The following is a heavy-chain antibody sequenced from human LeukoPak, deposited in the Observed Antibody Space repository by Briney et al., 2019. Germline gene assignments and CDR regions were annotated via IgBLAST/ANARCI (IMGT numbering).Heavy chain of an antibody. V-gene: IGHV3-23*01. CDR1: GFTFSSYE. Sequence: PGGSLRLSCAASGFTFSSYEMNWVRQAPGKGLEWVSTISGRGGGSFFADSVKGRFTISRDNSKNTLYLQMNSLRAEDTAVYYCAKQGRDWLRDYYYYMDVWGKGTTVTISS. J-gene: IGHJ6*03. D-gene: IGHD3-9*01. CDR2: ISGRGGGS. CDR3: AKQGRDWLRDYYYYMDV.